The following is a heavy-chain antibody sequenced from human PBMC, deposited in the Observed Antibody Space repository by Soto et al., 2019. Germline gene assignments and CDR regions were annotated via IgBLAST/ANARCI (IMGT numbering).Heavy chain of an antibody. V-gene: IGHV4-59*04. CDR1: GGSISSYY. D-gene: IGHD6-6*01. J-gene: IGHJ4*02. CDR2: IHYSGST. Sequence: SETLSLTCTVSGGSISSYYWGWIRQPPGKGLEWIGNIHYSGSTYYDSSLQSRVTISVDRSKNQFSLKLSSVTAADTAVYYCAGGIAARPLGYWGQGTLVTVSS. CDR3: AGGIAARPLGY.